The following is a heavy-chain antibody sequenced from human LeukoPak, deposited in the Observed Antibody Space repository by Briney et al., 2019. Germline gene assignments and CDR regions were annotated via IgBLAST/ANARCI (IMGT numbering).Heavy chain of an antibody. D-gene: IGHD3-9*01. CDR2: ISSSSSYI. J-gene: IGHJ3*02. CDR3: ARDTRGRYFDWPTKGYAFDI. Sequence: GGSLRLSCAASGFTFSSYSMDWVRQAPGKGLEWVSSISSSSSYIYYADSVKGRFTISRDNAKNSLYLQMNSLRAEDTAVYYCARDTRGRYFDWPTKGYAFDIWGQGTMVTVSS. CDR1: GFTFSSYS. V-gene: IGHV3-21*01.